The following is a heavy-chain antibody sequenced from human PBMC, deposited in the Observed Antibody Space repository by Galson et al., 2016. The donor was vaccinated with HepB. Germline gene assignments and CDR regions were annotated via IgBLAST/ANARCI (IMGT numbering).Heavy chain of an antibody. CDR1: GGTFSSYT. D-gene: IGHD1-26*01. V-gene: IGHV1-69*13. CDR2: IIPIFGTA. CDR3: ARYIGRYPDYYYFGMDV. J-gene: IGHJ6*02. Sequence: SVKVSCKASGGTFSSYTISWVRQAPGQGLEWMGRIIPIFGTANYAQKFQGRVTITADESTTTAYMELSSLRSEDTAMYYCARYIGRYPDYYYFGMDVWGQGTTVTVSS.